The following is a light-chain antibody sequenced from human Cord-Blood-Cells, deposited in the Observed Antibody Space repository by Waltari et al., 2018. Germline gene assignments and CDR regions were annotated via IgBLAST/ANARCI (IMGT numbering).Light chain of an antibody. V-gene: IGLV4-60*03. CDR2: IEGSGSY. Sequence: QPVLTQSSSASASLGSSVKLTCTLSSGHSSYIIAWHQQQPGKAPRYLMKIEGSGSYNKGSGVPDRFSGSSSRADCYLTISNLHSEDEADYYCSSYTSSSTPVVFGGGTKLTVL. CDR3: SSYTSSSTPVV. CDR1: SGHSSYI. J-gene: IGLJ2*01.